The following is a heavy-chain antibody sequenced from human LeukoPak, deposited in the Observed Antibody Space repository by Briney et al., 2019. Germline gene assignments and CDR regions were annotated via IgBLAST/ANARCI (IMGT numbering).Heavy chain of an antibody. CDR1: GYTFTSYD. CDR3: ARESYCSSTSCYFLGRCYYYYYMDV. Sequence: GGSVKVSCKASGYTFTSYDINWVRQATGQGLEWMGWMNPNSGNTGYAQKFQGRVTITRNTSISTAYMELSSLRSEDTAVYYCARESYCSSTSCYFLGRCYYYYYMDVWGKGTTVTVSS. J-gene: IGHJ6*03. D-gene: IGHD2-2*01. CDR2: MNPNSGNT. V-gene: IGHV1-8*03.